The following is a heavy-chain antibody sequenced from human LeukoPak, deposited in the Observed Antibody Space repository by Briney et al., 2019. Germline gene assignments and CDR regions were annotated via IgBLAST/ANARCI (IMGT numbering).Heavy chain of an antibody. CDR2: IFNDGTT. CDR1: GFTFSSYW. J-gene: IGHJ4*02. V-gene: IGHV3-53*01. D-gene: IGHD2-15*01. CDR3: ARAPCSGYTCSHDF. Sequence: GGSLRLSCAASGFTFSSYWMSWVRQAPGKGLEWVSVIFNDGTTYYADSVKGRFTISRDNSKNTIYLQMNSLRVDDMAVYYCARAPCSGYTCSHDFWGQGTLVTVSS.